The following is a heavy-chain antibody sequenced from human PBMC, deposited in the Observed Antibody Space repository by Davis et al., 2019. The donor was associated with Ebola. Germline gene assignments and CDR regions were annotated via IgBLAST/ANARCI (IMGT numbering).Heavy chain of an antibody. D-gene: IGHD2-2*01. V-gene: IGHV5-51*01. CDR1: GNSFTSHW. CDR3: ARQGTTSWDS. Sequence: KVSCKDSGNSFTSHWIGWVRQLPGKGLEWMGFIFPDDSDATYSPSFQGQVTFSVDKSIRTAYLLWNSLKASDTATYYCARQGTTSWDSWGQGTLVTVSS. CDR2: IFPDDSDA. J-gene: IGHJ4*02.